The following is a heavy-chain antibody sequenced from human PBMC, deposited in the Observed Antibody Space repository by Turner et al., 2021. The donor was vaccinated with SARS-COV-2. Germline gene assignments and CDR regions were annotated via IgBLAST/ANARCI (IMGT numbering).Heavy chain of an antibody. CDR2: IYYSGST. D-gene: IGHD3-22*01. CDR1: GGSISSSTYY. CDR3: ATETITMIVVANWYFDL. Sequence: QLQLQESGPGLVKPSETLSLTCTVSGGSISSSTYYWGWIRQPPGKGLEWIGNIYYSGSTYYNPSLKSRVTISVDTSKNQFSLKLSSVTAADTAVYYCATETITMIVVANWYFDLWSRGTLVTVSS. V-gene: IGHV4-39*02. J-gene: IGHJ2*01.